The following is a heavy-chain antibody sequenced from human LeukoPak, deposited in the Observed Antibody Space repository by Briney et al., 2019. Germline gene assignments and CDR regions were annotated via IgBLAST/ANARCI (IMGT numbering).Heavy chain of an antibody. D-gene: IGHD1-26*01. Sequence: GGSLRLSCALSGFTFSTYRMRWVRQAPGKVLGWVANIKQEGSEKHHVDSVKGRFTISRDNAKQSVYLQMNSLRAEDTAVYYCARAYSERYGLGYYYMDVWGKGTTVTVSS. CDR1: GFTFSTYR. J-gene: IGHJ6*03. CDR2: IKQEGSEK. CDR3: ARAYSERYGLGYYYMDV. V-gene: IGHV3-7*01.